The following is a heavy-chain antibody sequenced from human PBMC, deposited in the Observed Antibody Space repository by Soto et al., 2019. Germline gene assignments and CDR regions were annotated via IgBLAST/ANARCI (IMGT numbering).Heavy chain of an antibody. CDR1: GFTFSNAW. J-gene: IGHJ6*02. CDR2: IKSKTDGGTT. V-gene: IGHV3-15*07. D-gene: IGHD6-13*01. Sequence: GGSLRLSCAASGFTFSNAWMNWVRQAPGKGLEWVGRIKSKTDGGTTDYAAPVKGRFTISRDDSKNTLYLQMNSLKTEDTAVYYCTTDLYSSSWYQIWDYYYYGMDVWGQGTTVTVSS. CDR3: TTDLYSSSWYQIWDYYYYGMDV.